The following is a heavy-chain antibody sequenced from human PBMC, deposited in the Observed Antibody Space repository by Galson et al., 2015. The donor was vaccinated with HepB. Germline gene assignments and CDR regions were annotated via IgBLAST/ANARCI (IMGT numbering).Heavy chain of an antibody. D-gene: IGHD3-22*01. Sequence: GVGVGWIRQPPGKALEWLALIFWNDDKFYSPSLKNRLTITKDTSKNQVVLTLSNMDPVDSATYYCAHRNYYDSSGYTFDYWGPGTPVIVSS. CDR1: GVG. CDR3: AHRNYYDSSGYTFDY. CDR2: IFWNDDK. J-gene: IGHJ4*02. V-gene: IGHV2-5*01.